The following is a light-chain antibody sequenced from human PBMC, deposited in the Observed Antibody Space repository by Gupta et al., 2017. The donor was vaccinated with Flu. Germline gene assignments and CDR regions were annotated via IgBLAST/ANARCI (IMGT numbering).Light chain of an antibody. CDR2: DVN. J-gene: IGLJ3*02. V-gene: IGLV2-11*01. CDR3: CSYAGFYTV. Sequence: QSALTQPRSVSGSPGPSVTISCTGTRSDVGGYNFVSWYQQYPGNAPKLMIFDVNERPSGVPDRFSGSKSGNTASLTISGLQAEDEADYYCCSYAGFYTVFGGGTKLTVL. CDR1: RSDVGGYNF.